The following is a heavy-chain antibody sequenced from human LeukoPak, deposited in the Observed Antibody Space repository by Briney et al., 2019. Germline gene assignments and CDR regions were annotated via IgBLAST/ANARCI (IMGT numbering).Heavy chain of an antibody. CDR3: ARHTTVGGSLRFDY. J-gene: IGHJ4*02. Sequence: GESLKISCQGSGYSFSSLWLGWVRQMPGKGLEWMGIIYPGDSDTRYSQSFQGQVTISADKSVTTAYLQWSSLKASDTAMYYCARHTTVGGSLRFDYWGQGTLVTVSS. V-gene: IGHV5-51*01. CDR2: IYPGDSDT. CDR1: GYSFSSLW. D-gene: IGHD4-23*01.